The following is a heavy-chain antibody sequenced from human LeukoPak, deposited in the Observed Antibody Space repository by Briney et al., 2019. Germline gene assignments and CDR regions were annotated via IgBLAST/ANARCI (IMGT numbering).Heavy chain of an antibody. CDR3: ARGTIFGVVPYYYYMDV. Sequence: SVKVSCKASGGTFSSYAISWVRQAPRQGLEWMGRIIPIFGTANYAQKFRGRVTITTDESTSTAYMELSSLRSEDTAVYYCARGTIFGVVPYYYYMDVWGKGTTVTVSS. D-gene: IGHD3-3*01. CDR2: IIPIFGTA. CDR1: GGTFSSYA. V-gene: IGHV1-69*05. J-gene: IGHJ6*03.